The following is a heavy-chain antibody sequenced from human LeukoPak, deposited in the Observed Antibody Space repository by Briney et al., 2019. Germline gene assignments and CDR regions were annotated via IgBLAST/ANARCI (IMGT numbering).Heavy chain of an antibody. V-gene: IGHV3-23*01. CDR1: GFTFSSYA. Sequence: PGGSLRLSCAASGFTFSSYAMSWVRQAPGKGLEWVSAISGSGGSTYYADSVKGRFTISRDNSKNTLYLQMNSLRAEDTAVYYCARNNRWELQEEFDYWGQGTLVTVSS. J-gene: IGHJ4*02. CDR2: ISGSGGST. CDR3: ARNNRWELQEEFDY. D-gene: IGHD1-26*01.